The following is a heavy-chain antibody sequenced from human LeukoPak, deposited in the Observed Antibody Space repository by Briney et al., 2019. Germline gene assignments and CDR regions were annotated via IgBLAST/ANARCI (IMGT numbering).Heavy chain of an antibody. D-gene: IGHD3-22*01. J-gene: IGHJ6*02. CDR2: IYTSGST. V-gene: IGHV4-61*02. CDR3: ARQSYYDSSGYYGMDV. Sequence: SQTLSLTCTVSGGSISSGSYYWSWIRQPAGKGLEWIGRIYTSGSTNYNPSLKSRVTISVDTSKNQFSLKLSSVTAADTAVYYCARQSYYDSSGYYGMDVWGQGTTVTVSS. CDR1: GGSISSGSYY.